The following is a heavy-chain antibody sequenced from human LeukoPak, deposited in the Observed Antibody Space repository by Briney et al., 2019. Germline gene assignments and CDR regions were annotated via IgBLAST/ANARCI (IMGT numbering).Heavy chain of an antibody. CDR1: GYTFTSYA. CDR2: INAGNGNT. Sequence: ASVTVSCKASGYTFTSYAMHWVRQAPGQRLEWMGWINAGNGNTKYSRKFQGRVTITRDTSASTAYMELSSLRSEDTAVYYCARLAYDSSGMGGYWGQGTLVTVSS. V-gene: IGHV1-3*01. J-gene: IGHJ4*02. CDR3: ARLAYDSSGMGGY. D-gene: IGHD3-22*01.